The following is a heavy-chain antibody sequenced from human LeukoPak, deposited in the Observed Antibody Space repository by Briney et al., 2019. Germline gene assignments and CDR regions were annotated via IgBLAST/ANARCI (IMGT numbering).Heavy chain of an antibody. V-gene: IGHV3-43*02. CDR3: ARESETSGWYDY. CDR1: GFIFDNYA. CDR2: ISGDGGST. D-gene: IGHD6-19*01. J-gene: IGHJ4*02. Sequence: QSGGSLRLSCAAPGFIFDNYAIHWVRQAPRKGLEWVSLISGDGGSTFYADSVRGRFTISRDNTRKSLSLQMSSLRSEDTALYYCARESETSGWYDYWGQGTLVTVSS.